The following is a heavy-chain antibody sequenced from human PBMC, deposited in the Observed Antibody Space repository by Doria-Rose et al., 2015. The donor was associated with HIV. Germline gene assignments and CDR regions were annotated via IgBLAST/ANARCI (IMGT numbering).Heavy chain of an antibody. J-gene: IGHJ4*02. CDR3: ARIKSSRWYHKYYFDF. Sequence: SGPVLVKPTETLTLTCTVSGVSLSSPGMGVSWIRQPTGKALEWLAHIFSDDDRSNKASLKSRLTIARGTSKSQLVLTMTDMDPVDTATYYCARIKSSRWYHKYYFDFWGQGTLVIVSA. CDR1: GVSLSSPGMG. V-gene: IGHV2-26*01. D-gene: IGHD6-13*01. CDR2: IFSDDDR.